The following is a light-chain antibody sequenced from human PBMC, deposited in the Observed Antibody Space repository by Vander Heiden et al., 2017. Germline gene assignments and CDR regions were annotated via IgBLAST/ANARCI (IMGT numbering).Light chain of an antibody. CDR1: QGISNY. CDR2: GAS. Sequence: APAPVSASVGDRVTITCRASQGISNYLARFQQKPEKTPWSLFYGASILQSGVLSAFSGSGGWAAFTLTISSLQAEEFATYYCHQYNSYPFTFGPGTKVDIK. V-gene: IGKV1-16*01. CDR3: HQYNSYPFT. J-gene: IGKJ3*01.